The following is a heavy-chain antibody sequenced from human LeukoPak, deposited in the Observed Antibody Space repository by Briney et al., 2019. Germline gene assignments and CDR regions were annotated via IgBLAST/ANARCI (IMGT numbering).Heavy chain of an antibody. J-gene: IGHJ4*02. V-gene: IGHV1-2*02. CDR3: ARDYYDSSGYSLYYFDY. CDR2: INPNSGGT. Sequence: ASVKVSCKASGYTFTGYYMHWVRQAPGQGLEWMGWINPNSGGTNYAQKFQGRVTMTRDTSISTAYMELSRLRSDDTALYYCARDYYDSSGYSLYYFDYWGQGTLVTVSS. D-gene: IGHD3-22*01. CDR1: GYTFTGYY.